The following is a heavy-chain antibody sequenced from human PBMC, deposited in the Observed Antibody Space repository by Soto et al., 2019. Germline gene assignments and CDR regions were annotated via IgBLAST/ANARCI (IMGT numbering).Heavy chain of an antibody. CDR3: ARDRLGATGDY. J-gene: IGHJ4*02. CDR1: GYTFTSYC. D-gene: IGHD1-26*01. CDR2: ISAYNANT. V-gene: IGHV1-18*01. Sequence: GASVNVSCKSSGYTFTSYCISWVRQAPGQGLEWMGWISAYNANTNYAQKLQGRVTMTTDTSTSTSYMELRSLRSDDTAVYFCARDRLGATGDYWGQGTLVTVSS.